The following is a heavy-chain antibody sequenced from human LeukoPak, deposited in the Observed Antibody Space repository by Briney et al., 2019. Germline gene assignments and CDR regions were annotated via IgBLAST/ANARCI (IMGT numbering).Heavy chain of an antibody. J-gene: IGHJ6*02. CDR1: GGTFSSYA. D-gene: IGHD4-17*01. Sequence: GASVKVSCKASGGTFSSYAISWVRQAPGRGLEWMGRIIPILGIANYAQKFQGRVTITADKSTSTAYMELSSLRSEDTAVYYCATDDYGDYRMIYYYGMDVWGQGTTVTVSS. V-gene: IGHV1-69*04. CDR3: ATDDYGDYRMIYYYGMDV. CDR2: IIPILGIA.